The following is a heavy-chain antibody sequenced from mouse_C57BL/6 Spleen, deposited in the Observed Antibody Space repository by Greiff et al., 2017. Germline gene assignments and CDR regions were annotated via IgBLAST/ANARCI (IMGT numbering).Heavy chain of an antibody. Sequence: QVQLQQPGAELVKPGASVKLSCKASGYTFTSYWMHWVKQRPGRGLEWIGRIDPNSGGTKYNEKFKSKATLTVDKHSSTAYMQLSSLTSEDSAVYYCARGGYGYDFAMDYWGQGTSVTVSS. V-gene: IGHV1-72*01. CDR2: IDPNSGGT. CDR1: GYTFTSYW. J-gene: IGHJ4*01. CDR3: ARGGYGYDFAMDY. D-gene: IGHD2-2*01.